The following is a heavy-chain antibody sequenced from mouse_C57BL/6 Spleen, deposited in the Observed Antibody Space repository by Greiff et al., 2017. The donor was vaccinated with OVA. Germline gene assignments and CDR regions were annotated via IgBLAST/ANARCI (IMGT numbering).Heavy chain of an antibody. J-gene: IGHJ1*03. V-gene: IGHV7-3*01. CDR1: GFTFTDYY. CDR3: AREDWYFDV. CDR2: IINKANGYTT. Sequence: EVHLVVSGGGLVHPGGSLSLSCAASGFTFTDYYMSWVRQPPGKALAWLGFIINKANGYTTEYSASVKGRFTISRDNSQSILYLQMNALRAEDSATYYCAREDWYFDVWGTGTTVTVSS.